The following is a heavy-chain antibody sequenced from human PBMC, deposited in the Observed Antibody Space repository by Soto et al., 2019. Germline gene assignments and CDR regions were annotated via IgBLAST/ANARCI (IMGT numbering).Heavy chain of an antibody. Sequence: QVQLVQSGAEVKKPGASVKVSCKASGYTFISYDINWVRQATGQGLEWMGCVNPNSGNTVYAQKFQGRVTMTRDTSISTAYMELSSLRSEDTAMYYCARGPYSSGYPNDYWGQGTLVTVSS. D-gene: IGHD6-25*01. CDR1: GYTFISYD. J-gene: IGHJ4*02. CDR2: VNPNSGNT. CDR3: ARGPYSSGYPNDY. V-gene: IGHV1-8*01.